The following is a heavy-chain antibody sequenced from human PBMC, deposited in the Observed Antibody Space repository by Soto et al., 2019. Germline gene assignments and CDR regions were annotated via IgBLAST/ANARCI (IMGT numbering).Heavy chain of an antibody. Sequence: SETLSLTCAVYGGSFSGYYWSWIRQPPGKGLEWIGEINHSGSTNYNPSLKSRVTISVDTSKNQFSLKLSSVTAADTAVYYCARGKGQLWPHYWGQGTLVTVSS. CDR1: GGSFSGYY. J-gene: IGHJ4*02. CDR2: INHSGST. D-gene: IGHD5-18*01. CDR3: ARGKGQLWPHY. V-gene: IGHV4-34*01.